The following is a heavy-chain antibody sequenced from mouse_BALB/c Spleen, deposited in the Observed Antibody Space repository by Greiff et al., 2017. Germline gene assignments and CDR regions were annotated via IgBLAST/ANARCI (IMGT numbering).Heavy chain of an antibody. CDR2: INPSNGRT. V-gene: IGHV1S81*02. CDR1: GYTFTSYW. CDR3: ARQLAY. J-gene: IGHJ3*01. D-gene: IGHD4-1*02. Sequence: QVHVKQPGAELVKPGASVKLSCKASGYTFTSYWMHWVKQRPGQGLEWIGEINPSNGRTNYNEKFKSKATLTVDKSSSTAYMQLSSLTSEDSAVYYCARQLAYWGQGTLVTVSA.